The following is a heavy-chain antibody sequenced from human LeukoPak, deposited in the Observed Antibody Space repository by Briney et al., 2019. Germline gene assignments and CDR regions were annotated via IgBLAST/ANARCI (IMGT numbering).Heavy chain of an antibody. CDR1: GFTFSDYY. D-gene: IGHD3-3*01. V-gene: IGHV3-11*04. Sequence: GGSLRLSCAASGFTFSDYYMSWIRQAPGKGLEWVSYISGGGSTIYYADSVKGRFTISRDNAKNSLYLQMNSLRAEDTAVYYCARDWTEPSTIFGVVITKYYYYYYMDVWGKGTTVTVSS. CDR2: ISGGGSTI. J-gene: IGHJ6*03. CDR3: ARDWTEPSTIFGVVITKYYYYYYMDV.